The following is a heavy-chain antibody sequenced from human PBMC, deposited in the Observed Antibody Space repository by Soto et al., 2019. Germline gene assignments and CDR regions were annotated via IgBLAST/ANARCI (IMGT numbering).Heavy chain of an antibody. CDR1: GGSISSGGYY. Sequence: QVQLQESGPGLVKPSQTLSLTCTVSGGSISSGGYYWSWIRQHPGKGLEWIGSIYYSGSTYYNPSVKSRVTISVDTSKNTFSLKLSTVTAADTAVYYCARAFRVDYYVDVWGKGTTVTVSS. V-gene: IGHV4-31*03. J-gene: IGHJ6*03. CDR3: ARAFRVDYYVDV. CDR2: IYYSGST. D-gene: IGHD3-3*01.